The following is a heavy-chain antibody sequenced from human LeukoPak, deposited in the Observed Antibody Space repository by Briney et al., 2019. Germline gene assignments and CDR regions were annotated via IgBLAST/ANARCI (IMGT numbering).Heavy chain of an antibody. V-gene: IGHV4-39*01. D-gene: IGHD3-10*01. CDR1: GGSISSSSYY. CDR3: ARHGLLWFGESTNFVY. J-gene: IGHJ4*02. CDR2: IYYSGST. Sequence: PSETLSLTCTVYGGSISSSSYYWGWIRQPPGKGLEWIGSIYYSGSTYYNPSLKSRVTISVDTSKNQFSLKLSSVTAADTAVYYCARHGLLWFGESTNFVYWGQGTLVTVSS.